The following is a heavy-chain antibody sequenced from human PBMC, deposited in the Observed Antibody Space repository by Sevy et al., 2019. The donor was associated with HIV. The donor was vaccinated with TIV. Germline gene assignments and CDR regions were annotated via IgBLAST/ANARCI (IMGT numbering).Heavy chain of an antibody. V-gene: IGHV3-73*01. J-gene: IGHJ4*02. D-gene: IGHD6-19*01. Sequence: GGSLRLSCAASGFTFSGSAMHWVRQASGKGLEWVGRIRSKAISYATAYAASVKGRFTISRDDSKNTAYLQMNSLKTEDTAVYYCTSPTGTYSSHYWGQGTLVTVSS. CDR2: IRSKAISYAT. CDR3: TSPTGTYSSHY. CDR1: GFTFSGSA.